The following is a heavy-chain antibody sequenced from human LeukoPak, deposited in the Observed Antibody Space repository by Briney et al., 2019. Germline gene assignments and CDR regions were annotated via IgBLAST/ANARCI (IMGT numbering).Heavy chain of an antibody. CDR2: INPKSGDT. CDR3: AREDDYYFN. Sequence: ASVKVSCKASGYTFTDYYMHWVRQAPGQGLEWMGWINPKSGDTRYAQKLQGRVAMTRATSIGTAYMELTRLTSDDTAVYFCAREDDYYFNWGQGALVTVSS. D-gene: IGHD5-24*01. V-gene: IGHV1-2*02. CDR1: GYTFTDYY. J-gene: IGHJ4*02.